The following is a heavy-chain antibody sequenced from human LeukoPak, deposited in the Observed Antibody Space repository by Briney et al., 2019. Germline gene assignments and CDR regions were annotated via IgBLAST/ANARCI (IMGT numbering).Heavy chain of an antibody. J-gene: IGHJ3*02. Sequence: GGSLRLSCAASGFTFSSYEMNWVRQAPGKGREWVSYISSSGSTIYYADSVKGRFTISRDNAKNSLYLQMNSLRAEDTAVYYCARDPSRYYDIVGALGAFDIWGQGTMVTVSS. D-gene: IGHD3-9*01. CDR2: ISSSGSTI. CDR3: ARDPSRYYDIVGALGAFDI. CDR1: GFTFSSYE. V-gene: IGHV3-48*03.